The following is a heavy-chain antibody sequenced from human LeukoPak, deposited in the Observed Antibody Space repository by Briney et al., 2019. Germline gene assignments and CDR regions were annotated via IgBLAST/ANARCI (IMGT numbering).Heavy chain of an antibody. CDR1: RFTFSSYS. CDR2: ISSSSSTI. D-gene: IGHD4-17*01. V-gene: IGHV3-48*02. CDR3: ARGGTTVTQLLRY. Sequence: QPGGSLRLSCAASRFTFSSYSMNWVRQAPGKGLEWVSYISSSSSTIYYADSVKGRFTISRDNAKNSLYLQMNSLRDEDTAVYYCARGGTTVTQLLRYWGQGTLATVSS. J-gene: IGHJ4*02.